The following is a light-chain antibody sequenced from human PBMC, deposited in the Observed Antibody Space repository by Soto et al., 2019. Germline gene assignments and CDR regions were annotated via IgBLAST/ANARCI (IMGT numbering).Light chain of an antibody. CDR1: QSLLHSNGYNY. CDR3: MQTRQAPST. V-gene: IGKV2-28*01. Sequence: DIVKTQSPPSLPVTPGEPAYISCRSSQSLLHSNGYNYLDWYLQKPGQSPQLLMYLGYTRASGVPYRFSGSASGTDFTLHISRVEAEDVGVYYCMQTRQAPSTFGGGTEVQIK. CDR2: LGY. J-gene: IGKJ4*01.